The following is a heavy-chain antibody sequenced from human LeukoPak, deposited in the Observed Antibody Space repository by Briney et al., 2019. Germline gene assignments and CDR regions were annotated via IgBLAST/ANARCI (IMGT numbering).Heavy chain of an antibody. CDR2: ISSSSSDI. Sequence: GGSLRLSCAASGFTFSSYSMNWVRHAPGEGVEWVSSISSSSSDIYYADSVKGRFTISRDNTKDSLSLQMNSLRAEDTAVYYCARIRRPILPGDITMVRGIIIKPEPDCDVWGQGTLVTVSS. CDR1: GFTFSSYS. V-gene: IGHV3-21*01. J-gene: IGHJ4*02. CDR3: ARIRRPILPGDITMVRGIIIKPEPDCDV. D-gene: IGHD3-10*01.